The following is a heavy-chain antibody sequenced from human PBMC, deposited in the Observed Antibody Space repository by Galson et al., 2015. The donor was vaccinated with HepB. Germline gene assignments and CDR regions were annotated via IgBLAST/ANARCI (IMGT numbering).Heavy chain of an antibody. Sequence: SVKVSCKASGGTFSSYAISWVRQAPGQGLEWMGGIIPIFGTANYAQKFQGRVTITADESTSTACMELSSLRSEDTAVYYCARVSYDRSGYYYEHYYGMDVWGQGTTVTVSS. CDR1: GGTFSSYA. CDR2: IIPIFGTA. J-gene: IGHJ6*02. CDR3: ARVSYDRSGYYYEHYYGMDV. D-gene: IGHD3-22*01. V-gene: IGHV1-69*13.